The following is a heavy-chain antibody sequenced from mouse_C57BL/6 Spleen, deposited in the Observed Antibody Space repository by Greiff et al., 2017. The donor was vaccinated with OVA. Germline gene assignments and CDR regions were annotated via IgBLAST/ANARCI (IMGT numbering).Heavy chain of an antibody. Sequence: VQLQQSGPELVKPGASVKISCKASGYAFSSSWMNWVKQRPGKGLEWIGRIYPGDGDTNYNGKFKGKATLTADKSSSTAYMQLSSLTSEDSAVYYCARAYDYDWAYWGQGTTLTVSS. D-gene: IGHD2-4*01. CDR2: IYPGDGDT. CDR1: GYAFSSSW. V-gene: IGHV1-82*01. CDR3: ARAYDYDWAY. J-gene: IGHJ2*01.